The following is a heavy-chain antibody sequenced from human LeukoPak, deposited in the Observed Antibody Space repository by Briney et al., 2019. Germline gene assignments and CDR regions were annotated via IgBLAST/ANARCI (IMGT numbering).Heavy chain of an antibody. V-gene: IGHV4-59*01. CDR3: ARAVTYYYDSSGYTFDY. J-gene: IGHJ4*02. Sequence: SETLSLTCTVSGGSISSYYWSWIRQPPGKGLEWIGYIYYSGSTNYYPSLKSRVTISVDTSKNQFSLKLSSVTAADTAVYYCARAVTYYYDSSGYTFDYWGQGTLVTVSS. CDR1: GGSISSYY. CDR2: IYYSGST. D-gene: IGHD3-22*01.